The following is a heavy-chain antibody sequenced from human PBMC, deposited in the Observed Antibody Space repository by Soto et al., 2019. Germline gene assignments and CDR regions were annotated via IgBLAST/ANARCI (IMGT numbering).Heavy chain of an antibody. D-gene: IGHD2-21*02. J-gene: IGHJ6*02. CDR1: GFTFSSYG. CDR3: AKVHLTYGGNSFLYYGMDV. CDR2: ISYDGSNK. V-gene: IGHV3-30*18. Sequence: GGSLRLSCAASGFTFSSYGMHWVRQAPGKGLEWVAVISYDGSNKYYADSVKGRFTISRDNSKNTLYLQMNSLRAEDTAVYYCAKVHLTYGGNSFLYYGMDVWGQGTTVTVSS.